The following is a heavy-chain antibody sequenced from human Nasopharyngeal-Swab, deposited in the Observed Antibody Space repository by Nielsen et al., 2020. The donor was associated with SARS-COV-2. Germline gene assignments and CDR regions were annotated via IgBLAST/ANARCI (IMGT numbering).Heavy chain of an antibody. D-gene: IGHD3-9*01. J-gene: IGHJ5*02. V-gene: IGHV3-48*02. CDR2: ISSGSSTI. CDR3: ARDPVGYYDILTGYYKGDYNWFDP. Sequence: VRQAPGKGLEWVSYISSGSSTIYYADSVKGRFTISRDNAKNSLYLQMNSLRDEDTAVYYCARDPVGYYDILTGYYKGDYNWFDPWGQGTLVTVSS.